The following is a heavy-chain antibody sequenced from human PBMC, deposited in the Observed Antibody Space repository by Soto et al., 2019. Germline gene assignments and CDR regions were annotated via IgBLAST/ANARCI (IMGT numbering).Heavy chain of an antibody. CDR3: ARDMTGTTYYYYGMYV. Sequence: QVQLVQSGAEVKKPGSSVKVSCKASGGTFSSYAISWVRQAPGQGLEWMGGIIPIFGTANYAQKFQGRATITAEESTSTAYMELSILRSEDTAVYYCARDMTGTTYYYYGMYVWGQAATVTVAS. CDR2: IIPIFGTA. D-gene: IGHD1-7*01. J-gene: IGHJ6*02. V-gene: IGHV1-69*01. CDR1: GGTFSSYA.